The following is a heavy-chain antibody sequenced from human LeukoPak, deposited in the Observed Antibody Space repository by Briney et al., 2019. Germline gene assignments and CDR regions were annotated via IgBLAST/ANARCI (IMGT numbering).Heavy chain of an antibody. CDR2: INQDGSKK. Sequence: PGGSLRLSCAVSGFTFGTYWMTWVRQAPGRGLEWVANINQDGSKKNYVDSVKGRFSISRDNKENSLFLQMDSLRAEDTAIYYCARDTSPSSSTSYFDALAVWGQGTMVTVSS. CDR1: GFTFGTYW. V-gene: IGHV3-7*01. J-gene: IGHJ3*01. D-gene: IGHD2-2*01. CDR3: ARDTSPSSSTSYFDALAV.